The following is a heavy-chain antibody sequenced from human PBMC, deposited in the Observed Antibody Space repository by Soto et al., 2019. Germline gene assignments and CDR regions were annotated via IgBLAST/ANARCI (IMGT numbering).Heavy chain of an antibody. CDR1: GFTFSSYA. J-gene: IGHJ6*02. D-gene: IGHD6-13*01. CDR2: ISYDGSNK. V-gene: IGHV3-30-3*01. CDR3: ASTYSSSWTLYYYYGMDV. Sequence: GGSLRLSCAASGFTFSSYAMHWVRQAPGKGLEWVAVISYDGSNKYYADSVKGRFTISRDNSKNTLYLQMNSLRAEGTAVYYCASTYSSSWTLYYYYGMDVWGQGTTVTVSS.